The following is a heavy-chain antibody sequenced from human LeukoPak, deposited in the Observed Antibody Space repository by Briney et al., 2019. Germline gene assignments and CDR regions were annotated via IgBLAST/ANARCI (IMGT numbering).Heavy chain of an antibody. Sequence: SETLSLTCTVSGGSISSYYWSWIRQPAGKGLEWIGRIYTSVSTNYNPSLKSRVTMSVDTSKNQFSLKLSSVTAADTAVYYCARDRQDIVVVPAAPYYYYYMDVWGKGTTVTVSS. J-gene: IGHJ6*03. V-gene: IGHV4-4*07. CDR2: IYTSVST. D-gene: IGHD2-2*01. CDR1: GGSISSYY. CDR3: ARDRQDIVVVPAAPYYYYYMDV.